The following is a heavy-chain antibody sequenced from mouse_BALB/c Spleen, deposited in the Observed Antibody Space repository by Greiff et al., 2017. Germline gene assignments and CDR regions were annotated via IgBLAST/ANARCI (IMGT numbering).Heavy chain of an antibody. J-gene: IGHJ4*01. V-gene: IGHV5-6-5*01. CDR1: GFTFSSCA. CDR2: ISSGGST. Sequence: EVNVVESGGGLVKPGGSLKLSCAASGFTFSSCAMSWVRQTPEKRLEWVASISSGGSTYYPDSVKGRFTISRDNARNILYLQMSSLRSEDTAMYYCARITTVVATRAMDYWGQGTSVTVSS. CDR3: ARITTVVATRAMDY. D-gene: IGHD1-1*01.